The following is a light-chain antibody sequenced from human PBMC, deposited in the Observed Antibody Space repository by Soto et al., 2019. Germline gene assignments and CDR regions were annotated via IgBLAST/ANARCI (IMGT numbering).Light chain of an antibody. V-gene: IGLV1-44*01. J-gene: IGLJ3*02. CDR1: SSNIGSNT. Sequence: QSVLTQPPSTSGTPGQRVTISCSGASSNIGSNTVNWYQHLPGTAPKLLIYDNNQSPSGVPVRFSGSRAGTSAPLAITGLQSGDAAYYYCEALDDGLNGGVFGAWNQLTFL. CDR2: DNN. CDR3: EALDDGLNGGV.